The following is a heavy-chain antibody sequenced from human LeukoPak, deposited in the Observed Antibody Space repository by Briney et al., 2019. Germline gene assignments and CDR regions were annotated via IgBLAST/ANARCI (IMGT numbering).Heavy chain of an antibody. Sequence: ASVKVSCKVSGYTLTELSMHWVRQAPGKGLEWMGGFDPEDGETIYAQKFQGRVTMTEDTSTDTAYTELSSLRSEDTAVYYCATVFFDSSGYYTGWFDPWGQGTLVTVSS. CDR3: ATVFFDSSGYYTGWFDP. V-gene: IGHV1-24*01. CDR2: FDPEDGET. D-gene: IGHD3-22*01. J-gene: IGHJ5*02. CDR1: GYTLTELS.